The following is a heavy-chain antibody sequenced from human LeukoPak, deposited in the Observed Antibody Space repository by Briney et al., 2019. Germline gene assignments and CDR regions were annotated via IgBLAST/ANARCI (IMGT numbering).Heavy chain of an antibody. CDR2: ISAYNGNT. Sequence: ASVKVSSKTSGYTFTSYGICWVRQAPGQRLEWMGWISAYNGNTNYAQKLQGSVTMTTDPPTSTAYMELRSLRSDDTAVYYCASGGSYYYGMDVWGQGTTVAVSS. V-gene: IGHV1-18*01. CDR3: ASGGSYYYGMDV. J-gene: IGHJ6*02. D-gene: IGHD3-16*01. CDR1: GYTFTSYG.